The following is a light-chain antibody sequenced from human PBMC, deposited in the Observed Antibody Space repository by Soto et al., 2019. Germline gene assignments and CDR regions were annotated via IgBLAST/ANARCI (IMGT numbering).Light chain of an antibody. Sequence: QSVLTQPPSVSAAPGQKVTISCSGSSSNIGNNFVSWYQQVPGTAPQLLILDNNKRPSGIPDRFSGSKSGTSATLGITGLQTGDEADYYCGTWDNSLSIVIFGGGTKLTVL. V-gene: IGLV1-51*01. CDR2: DNN. CDR3: GTWDNSLSIVI. J-gene: IGLJ2*01. CDR1: SSNIGNNF.